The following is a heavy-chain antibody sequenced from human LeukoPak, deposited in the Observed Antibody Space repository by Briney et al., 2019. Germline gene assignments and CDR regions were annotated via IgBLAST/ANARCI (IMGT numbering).Heavy chain of an antibody. V-gene: IGHV1-69*05. CDR1: GGTFSGYT. D-gene: IGHD3-3*01. CDR2: IIPIFGTA. CDR3: ARTITIFGVHKGNWFDP. J-gene: IGHJ5*02. Sequence: GASVKVSCKASGGTFSGYTISWVRQAPGQGLEWMGGIIPIFGTANYAQKFQGRVTITTDESTSTAYMELSSLRSEDTAVYYCARTITIFGVHKGNWFDPWGQGTLVTVSS.